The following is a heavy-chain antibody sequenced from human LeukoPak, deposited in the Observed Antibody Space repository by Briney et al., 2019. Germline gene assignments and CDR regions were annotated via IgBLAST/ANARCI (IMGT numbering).Heavy chain of an antibody. V-gene: IGHV1-8*01. J-gene: IGHJ5*02. CDR1: GYTFTSYD. CDR2: MNPNSGNT. CDR3: ARGAKYSSSWYAVQP. Sequence: GASVKVSCKASGYTFTSYDINWVRQAPGQGLEWMGWMNPNSGNTGYAQKFQGRVTMTRNTSISTAYMELSSLRSEDTAVYYCARGAKYSSSWYAVQPWGQGTLVTVSS. D-gene: IGHD6-13*01.